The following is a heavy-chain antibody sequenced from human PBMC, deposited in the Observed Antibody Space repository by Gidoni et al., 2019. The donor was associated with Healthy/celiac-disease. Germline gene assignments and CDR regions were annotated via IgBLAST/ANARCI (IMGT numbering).Heavy chain of an antibody. CDR3: ARSSYTEGSGTFDY. V-gene: IGHV4-39*01. J-gene: IGHJ4*02. CDR2: IYYSGST. Sequence: QLQLQESGPGLVKPSETLSLTCTVSGGSISSSSYYWGWIRQPPGKGLGWIGSIYYSGSTYYNPSLKSRVTISVDTSKNQFSLKLSSVTAADTAVYYCARSSYTEGSGTFDYWGQGTLVTVSS. CDR1: GGSISSSSYY. D-gene: IGHD2-2*02.